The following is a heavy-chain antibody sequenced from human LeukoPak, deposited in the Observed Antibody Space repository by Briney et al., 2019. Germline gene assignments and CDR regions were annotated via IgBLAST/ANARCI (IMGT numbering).Heavy chain of an antibody. D-gene: IGHD2-8*01. CDR2: IFSHGET. Sequence: GGSLRLSCAASGFTAGNNYMNWVRQAPGKGLEWVSLIFSHGETSYADSVKGRFTISRDNSKNTLYLQMNGLRVEDTAVYYCARDPPAVSINTYAWGQGTLVTVSS. CDR1: GFTAGNNY. V-gene: IGHV3-66*01. CDR3: ARDPPAVSINTYA. J-gene: IGHJ4*02.